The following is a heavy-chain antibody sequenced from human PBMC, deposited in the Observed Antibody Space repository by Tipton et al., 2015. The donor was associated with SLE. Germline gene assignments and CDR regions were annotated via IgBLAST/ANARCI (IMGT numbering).Heavy chain of an antibody. J-gene: IGHJ4*02. CDR3: ARWWGSTHFDY. CDR1: GGSFSGYY. CDR2: INHRGST. V-gene: IGHV4-34*01. D-gene: IGHD2-15*01. Sequence: TLSLTCAVYGGSFSGYYWSWIRQPPGKGLEWIGEINHRGSTNYNPSLKSRLTISVDTSKNQFSLKLNSVTAADTAVYYCARWWGSTHFDYWGQGTLVTVSS.